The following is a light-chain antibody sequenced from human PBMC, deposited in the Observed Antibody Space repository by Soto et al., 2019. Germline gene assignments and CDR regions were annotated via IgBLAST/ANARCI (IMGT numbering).Light chain of an antibody. CDR3: QQYVTSPLT. CDR2: GES. V-gene: IGKV3-15*01. Sequence: EIVMTQSPATLSVSPGERATLSCRASQSISSKLAWYQQKPGQAPRLLIYGESTRATGIPVRFSGSGSGTDFTLTISRLEPEDCAVYFCQQYVTSPLTFGGGTKVDIK. J-gene: IGKJ4*01. CDR1: QSISSK.